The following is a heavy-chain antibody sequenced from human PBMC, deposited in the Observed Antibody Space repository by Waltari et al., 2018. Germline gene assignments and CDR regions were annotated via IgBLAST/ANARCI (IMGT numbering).Heavy chain of an antibody. V-gene: IGHV3-23*01. CDR1: GFTFNNIA. CDR2: IRCRGGRT. J-gene: IGHJ1*01. CDR3: AKIFGSSWYQYFQH. Sequence: EVQLLDSGGGLVQPGGSLRLSCAAAGFTFNNIAMNWVRQAPGKGLEGVSGIRCRGGRTQYADAVKGRFTISSDSSRTTVYLQMNSLRAEDTAVYYCAKIFGSSWYQYFQHWGQGTLVTVSS. D-gene: IGHD6-13*01.